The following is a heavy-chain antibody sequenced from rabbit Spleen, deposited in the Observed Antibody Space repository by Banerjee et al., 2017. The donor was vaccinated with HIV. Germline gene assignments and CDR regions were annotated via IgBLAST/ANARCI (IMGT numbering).Heavy chain of an antibody. CDR1: GFDFNNYY. D-gene: IGHD6-1*01. J-gene: IGHJ4*01. Sequence: QLKESGGGLVQPGGSLKLSCKASGFDFNNYYIQWVRQAPGKGLEWIGYIDPVFGITNYAVSVKGRFTISRDNTQNTLYLQLNSLTAADTATYFCARTNYADAGDSLNLWGPGTLVTVS. V-gene: IGHV1S7*01. CDR3: ARTNYADAGDSLNL. CDR2: IDPVFGIT.